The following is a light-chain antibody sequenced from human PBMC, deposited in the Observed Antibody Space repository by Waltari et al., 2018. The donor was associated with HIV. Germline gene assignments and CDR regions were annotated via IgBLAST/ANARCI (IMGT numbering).Light chain of an antibody. CDR3: SSLTNSATLSVL. Sequence: QFALTQPASVSGSPGQSITVSCPGTNSDSGYYNYVSWYQQHPGKAPKLIIYEVSNRPSGVSNRFSGSKSGNTASLTISGLQAEDEADYFCSSLTNSATLSVLFGGGTKLTVL. V-gene: IGLV2-14*01. CDR1: NSDSGYYNY. CDR2: EVS. J-gene: IGLJ3*02.